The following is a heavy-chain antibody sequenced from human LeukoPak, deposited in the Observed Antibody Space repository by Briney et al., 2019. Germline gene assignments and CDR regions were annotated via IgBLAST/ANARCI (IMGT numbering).Heavy chain of an antibody. V-gene: IGHV3-23*01. Sequence: GGSLRLSCAASVFTFSTSVMCWGRQAPGKGLEWVSAISGSGGSTYYADSVKGRFTISIDNSKNTQYLQMKSLGADDTAVYYCANGHWRYFDYWGQGTLVAVSS. CDR3: ANGHWRYFDY. J-gene: IGHJ4*02. CDR2: ISGSGGST. D-gene: IGHD2-8*02. CDR1: VFTFSTSV.